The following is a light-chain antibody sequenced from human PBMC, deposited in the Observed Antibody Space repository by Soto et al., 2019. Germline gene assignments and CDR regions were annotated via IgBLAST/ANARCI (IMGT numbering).Light chain of an antibody. CDR3: AALEDSLNEVV. CDR1: SSNIGSNT. J-gene: IGLJ2*01. CDR2: SNN. Sequence: QSVLTQPPSASGTPGQRVTISCSGSSSNIGSNTVNWYQQLPGTAPKLLIYSNNQRPSGVPDRFSGSKSCTLASLALSGLQVEGEADYYRAALEDSLNEVVFGGGTKLTVL. V-gene: IGLV1-44*01.